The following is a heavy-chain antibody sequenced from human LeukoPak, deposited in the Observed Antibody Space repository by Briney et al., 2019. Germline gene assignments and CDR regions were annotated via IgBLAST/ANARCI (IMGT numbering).Heavy chain of an antibody. Sequence: DSVKGRFTISRDNAKNSLYLQMNSLRAEDTALYYCAKDRQEITMVRGVTAFDYWGQGTLVTVSS. J-gene: IGHJ4*02. D-gene: IGHD3-10*01. CDR3: AKDRQEITMVRGVTAFDY. V-gene: IGHV3-9*01.